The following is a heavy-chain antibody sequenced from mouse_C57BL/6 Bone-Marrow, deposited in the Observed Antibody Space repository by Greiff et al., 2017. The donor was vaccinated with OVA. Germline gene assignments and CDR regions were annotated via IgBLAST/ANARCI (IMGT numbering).Heavy chain of an antibody. J-gene: IGHJ2*01. CDR2: IDPSDSYT. Sequence: QVQLQQPGAELVMPGASVKLSCKASGYTFTSYWMHWVKQRPGQGLEWIGEIDPSDSYTNYNQKFKGKSTLTVDKSSSTAYMQLSSLTSEDSAVYYCARGGLRRTRGYYFDYWGQGTTLTVSS. D-gene: IGHD2-4*01. CDR3: ARGGLRRTRGYYFDY. V-gene: IGHV1-69*01. CDR1: GYTFTSYW.